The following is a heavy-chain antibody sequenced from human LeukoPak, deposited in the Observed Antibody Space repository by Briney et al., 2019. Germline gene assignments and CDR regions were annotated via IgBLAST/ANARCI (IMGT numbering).Heavy chain of an antibody. Sequence: SQTLSLTCTVSGGSISSGGYYWSWIRQHPGKGLEWIGYIYYSGSTYYSPSLKSRVTISVDTSKNQFSLKLSSVTAADTAVYYCARVRKWLQLGDYWGQGTLVTVSS. CDR1: GGSISSGGYY. CDR3: ARVRKWLQLGDY. V-gene: IGHV4-31*03. D-gene: IGHD5-24*01. J-gene: IGHJ4*02. CDR2: IYYSGST.